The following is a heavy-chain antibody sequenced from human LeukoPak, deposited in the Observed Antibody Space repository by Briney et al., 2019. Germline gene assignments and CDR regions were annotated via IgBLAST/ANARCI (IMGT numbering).Heavy chain of an antibody. CDR3: SRDGGTNWDLDF. D-gene: IGHD1-1*01. CDR1: GFTISTYA. J-gene: IGHJ4*02. CDR2: ISSSGSTI. Sequence: PGGSLSLSCVASGFTISTYAMNWVRQAPGKGLEWVSYISSSGSTIYYADSVKGRFTISRDIAKNSLYLQMNSLRGGDTAVYYCSRDGGTNWDLDFWGQGTLVTVSS. V-gene: IGHV3-48*01.